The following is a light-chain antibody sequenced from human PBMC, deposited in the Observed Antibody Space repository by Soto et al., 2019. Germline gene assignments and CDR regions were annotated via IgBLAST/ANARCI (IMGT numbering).Light chain of an antibody. J-gene: IGKJ1*01. CDR3: QQYGSSGT. V-gene: IGKV3-20*01. Sequence: EIVLPQSPGTLSLSPGARPALSGRASPSVSNTYLAWSQQKPGQAPRLLIYGASNRATGIPDRFSGSGSGTDFTLTISRLEPEDFAVYYCQQYGSSGTFGQGTKVDIK. CDR2: GAS. CDR1: PSVSNTY.